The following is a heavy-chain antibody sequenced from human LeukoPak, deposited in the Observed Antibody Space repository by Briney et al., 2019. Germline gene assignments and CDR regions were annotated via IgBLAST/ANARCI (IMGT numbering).Heavy chain of an antibody. CDR1: GYTFTNYD. CDR3: ARDGDYYGSGNFDY. J-gene: IGHJ4*02. V-gene: IGHV1-8*03. CDR2: MNPNSGNT. Sequence: ASVKVSCKTSGYTFTNYDINWVRQATGQGLEWMGWMNPNSGNTGYAQKFQGRVTITRDTSISTACMELSSLRSEDTAVYYCARDGDYYGSGNFDYWGQGTLVTVSS. D-gene: IGHD3-10*01.